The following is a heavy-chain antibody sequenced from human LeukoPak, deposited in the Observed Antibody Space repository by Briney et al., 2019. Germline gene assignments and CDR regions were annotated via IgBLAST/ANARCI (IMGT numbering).Heavy chain of an antibody. CDR1: GDSIRGRSDF. D-gene: IGHD1-14*01. Sequence: SETLSLTCTVSGDSIRGRSDFWGWIRQPPGKGLEWIGSVNHGGSTYHNPSLSSRVTISVDTSKNQFSLRLTSVTAADTAVYYCARQDDPDHGAPNWFDPWGQGTLVTVSS. J-gene: IGHJ5*02. CDR2: VNHGGST. CDR3: ARQDDPDHGAPNWFDP. V-gene: IGHV4-39*01.